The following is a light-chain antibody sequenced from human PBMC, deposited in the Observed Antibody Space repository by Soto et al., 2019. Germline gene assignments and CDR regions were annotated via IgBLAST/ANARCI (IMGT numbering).Light chain of an antibody. J-gene: IGKJ2*01. CDR1: QSISSW. Sequence: DIQMTQSPSTLSASVGDRVTITCRASQSISSWLAWYQQKPGKAPKLLIYDASSLESGVPSRFSGSGPGTEFTLTISSLQPDDFATYYCQQYNSYLYTFGRWTKLEIK. CDR2: DAS. CDR3: QQYNSYLYT. V-gene: IGKV1-5*01.